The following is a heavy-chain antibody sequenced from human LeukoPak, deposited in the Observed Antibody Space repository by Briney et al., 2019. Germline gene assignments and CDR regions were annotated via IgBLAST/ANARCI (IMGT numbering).Heavy chain of an antibody. V-gene: IGHV3-53*05. D-gene: IGHD6-19*01. CDR3: ARGGTPGYSTGWIDY. CDR1: GFTVSSNY. J-gene: IGHJ4*02. Sequence: GGSLRLFCAAPGFTVSSNYMSWVRQAPGKGLEWVSVLYGGGSTYYADSVKGRFTISRDNSKNTLYLQMNSLRGEDTAVYYCARGGTPGYSTGWIDYWGQGTLVTVSS. CDR2: LYGGGST.